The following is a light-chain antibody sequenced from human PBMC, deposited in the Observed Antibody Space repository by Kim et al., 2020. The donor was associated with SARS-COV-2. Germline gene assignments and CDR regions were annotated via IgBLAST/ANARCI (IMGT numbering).Light chain of an antibody. CDR1: SSNIGSNY. Sequence: QSVLTQPPSASGTPGQRVTISCSGSSSNIGSNYVYWYQQLPGTAPKLLIYRNNQRPSGVPDRFSGSKSGTSASLATSGLRSEDEADYYCAAWDDSLSGPVFGGGTQLT. J-gene: IGLJ2*01. CDR3: AAWDDSLSGPV. V-gene: IGLV1-47*01. CDR2: RNN.